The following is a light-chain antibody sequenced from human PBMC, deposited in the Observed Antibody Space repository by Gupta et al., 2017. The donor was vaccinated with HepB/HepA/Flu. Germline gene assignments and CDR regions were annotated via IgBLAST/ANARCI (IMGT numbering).Light chain of an antibody. CDR3: QQYYSYLFT. CDR1: QGISSY. J-gene: IGKJ3*01. CDR2: AAS. V-gene: IGKV1-8*01. Sequence: AIRMTQSPSSFSASTGDRVTITCLASQGISSYLAWYQQKPGKAPKLLIYAASTLQSGVPSRFSGSGSGTDFTLTISCLQSEDVATYYCQQYYSYLFTFGPGTKVEIK.